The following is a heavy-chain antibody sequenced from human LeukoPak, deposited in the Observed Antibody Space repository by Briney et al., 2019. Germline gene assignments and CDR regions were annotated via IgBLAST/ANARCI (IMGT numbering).Heavy chain of an antibody. D-gene: IGHD6-13*01. CDR2: INHSGST. J-gene: IGHJ4*02. CDR3: AKDLGAAAGGFDY. Sequence: SETLSLTCAVYGGSFSGYYWSWIRQPPGKGLEWIGEINHSGSTNYNPSLKSRVTISVDTSKNQFSLKLSSVTAADTAVYYCAKDLGAAAGGFDYWGQGTLVTVSS. CDR1: GGSFSGYY. V-gene: IGHV4-34*01.